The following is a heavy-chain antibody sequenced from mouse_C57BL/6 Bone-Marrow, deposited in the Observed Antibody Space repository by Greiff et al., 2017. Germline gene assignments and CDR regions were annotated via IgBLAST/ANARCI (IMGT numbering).Heavy chain of an antibody. CDR1: GFSLSTFGMG. CDR3: ARIYCGSRCYAVDY. V-gene: IGHV8-8*01. Sequence: QVTLKESGPGLLQPSQSLSLSCSSSGFSLSTFGMGVGWIRQPSGKGLEWLAHIWWDADKYYNPALKSPLTISKDTSKNQVFHKSANVDTAATATYYCARIYCGSRCYAVDYWGQGTSVTVSS. J-gene: IGHJ4*01. CDR2: IWWDADK. D-gene: IGHD1-1*01.